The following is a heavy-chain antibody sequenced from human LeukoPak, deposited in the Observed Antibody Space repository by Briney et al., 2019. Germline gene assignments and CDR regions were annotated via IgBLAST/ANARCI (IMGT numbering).Heavy chain of an antibody. CDR3: ARDYDILTGYSRFDP. CDR2: ISRSSRTT. D-gene: IGHD3-9*01. J-gene: IGHJ5*02. CDR1: GFTFSSYS. Sequence: GGSLRLSCAASGFTFSSYSMNWVRQAPGKGLEWVSCISRSSRTTYYADPVKGRFTISRDNAKNSLYLQMNSLRDGDTAVYYCARDYDILTGYSRFDPWGQETLVTVSS. V-gene: IGHV3-48*02.